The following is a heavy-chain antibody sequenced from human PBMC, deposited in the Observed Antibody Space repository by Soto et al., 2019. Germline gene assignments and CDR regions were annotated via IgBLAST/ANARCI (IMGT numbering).Heavy chain of an antibody. CDR2: TSDGST. V-gene: IGHV3-23*01. CDR1: GFTFSNYG. J-gene: IGHJ4*02. CDR3: ARLVPGTWFGDY. Sequence: EVQLLGSGGGSVQPGGSLRLSCAASGFTFSNYGMTWVRQAPGKGLEWLSATSDGSTFYRESVKVRFTMSRDDSINMLFLHMSGLTAEDKATYYCARLVPGTWFGDYWGQGILVSVSS. D-gene: IGHD6-19*01.